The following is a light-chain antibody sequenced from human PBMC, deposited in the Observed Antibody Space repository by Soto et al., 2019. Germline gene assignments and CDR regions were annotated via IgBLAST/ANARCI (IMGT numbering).Light chain of an antibody. V-gene: IGLV2-14*01. CDR3: SSYTSSSALDV. Sequence: QSALTQPASVSGSPGQSITISCAGTSSDCGGYNYVSWYQQHPGKAPKLRIYEVSNRPSGGSNRFSGSKSGNTASQSIPGLQAADESDYSCSSYTSSSALDVFGTGTKVNVL. J-gene: IGLJ1*01. CDR2: EVS. CDR1: SSDCGGYNY.